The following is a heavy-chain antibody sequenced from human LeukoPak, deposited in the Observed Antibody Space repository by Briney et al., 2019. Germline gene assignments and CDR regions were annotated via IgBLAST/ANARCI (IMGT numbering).Heavy chain of an antibody. CDR3: AKSGLNRFDY. CDR2: FSGSGGST. D-gene: IGHD2-15*01. CDR1: GFTFSSYA. V-gene: IGHV3-23*01. J-gene: IGHJ4*02. Sequence: PGGSLRLSCAASGFTFSSYAMSWVRQAPGKGLEWVSSFSGSGGSTYYADSVKGRFTISRDNSKNTLYLQMNSLRAEDTAVYDCAKSGLNRFDYWGPGTLVTVSS.